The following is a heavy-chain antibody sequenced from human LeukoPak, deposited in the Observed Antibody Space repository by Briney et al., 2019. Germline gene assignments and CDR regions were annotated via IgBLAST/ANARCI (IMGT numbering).Heavy chain of an antibody. CDR3: ARDSPARRDGDYEDFDY. Sequence: GGSLRLSCAASGFTFSSYSMNWVRQAPGKGLEWVSSISSSSRYIYYADSVKGRFTISRDNAKNSLYLQMNSLRAEDTAVYYCARDSPARRDGDYEDFDYWGQGTLVTVSS. V-gene: IGHV3-21*01. D-gene: IGHD4-17*01. CDR2: ISSSSRYI. CDR1: GFTFSSYS. J-gene: IGHJ4*02.